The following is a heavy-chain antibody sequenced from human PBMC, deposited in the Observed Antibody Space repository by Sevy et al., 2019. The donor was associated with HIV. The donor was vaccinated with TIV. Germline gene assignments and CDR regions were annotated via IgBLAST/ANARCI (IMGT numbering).Heavy chain of an antibody. Sequence: GGSLRLSCAASGFTFSSYWMHWVRQAPGKGLVWVSRINSVGSDTHYADSVKGLFTISRDNAEKTLYLQMISLRAEDTAMYFCARDASARSDSGLSSSWVFAFDIWGQGTMVTVSS. CDR3: ARDASARSDSGLSSSWVFAFDI. J-gene: IGHJ3*02. V-gene: IGHV3-74*01. CDR1: GFTFSSYW. D-gene: IGHD6-13*01. CDR2: INSVGSDT.